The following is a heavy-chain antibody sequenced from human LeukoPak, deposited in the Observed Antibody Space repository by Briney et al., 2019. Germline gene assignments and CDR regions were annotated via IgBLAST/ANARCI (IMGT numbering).Heavy chain of an antibody. CDR2: IYYSGNT. Sequence: LETLSLTCSVSGGSIRSKVHYWGWVRQPPGKGLEWIGTIYYSGNTYYNPSLESRLTLSVDTSNNQFSLRLTSVTAADTAVYYCARIAVVIRDRDVIAEFFQEWGQGTPVVVSS. D-gene: IGHD3-3*01. CDR3: ARIAVVIRDRDVIAEFFQE. J-gene: IGHJ1*01. V-gene: IGHV4-39*01. CDR1: GGSIRSKVHY.